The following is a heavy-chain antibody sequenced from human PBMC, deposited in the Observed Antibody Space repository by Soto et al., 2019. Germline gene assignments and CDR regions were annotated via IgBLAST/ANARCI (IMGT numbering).Heavy chain of an antibody. CDR2: ISSSSSNI. V-gene: IGHV3-48*01. D-gene: IGHD5-18*01. CDR3: ARDSGYSYGPLDY. Sequence: EVQLVESGGGLVQPGGSLRLSCAASGFTFSSYNMNWVRQAPGKGLEWVSYISSSSSNIYYADSVKGRFTISRDNAKNSLYLQMNSLRADDTAVYYCARDSGYSYGPLDYWGQGTLVTVSS. J-gene: IGHJ4*01. CDR1: GFTFSSYN.